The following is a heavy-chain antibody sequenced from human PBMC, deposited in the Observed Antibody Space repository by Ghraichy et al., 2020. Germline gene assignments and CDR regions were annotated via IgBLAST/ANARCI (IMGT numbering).Heavy chain of an antibody. Sequence: SVKVSCKASGDTFSSYAISWVRQAPGQGLEWMGGIIPIFGTANYAQKFQGRVTITADESTSTAYMELSSLRSEDTAVYYCARVVRRITIFGVVTDAFDIWGQGTMVTVSS. CDR3: ARVVRRITIFGVVTDAFDI. J-gene: IGHJ3*02. CDR2: IIPIFGTA. CDR1: GDTFSSYA. V-gene: IGHV1-69*13. D-gene: IGHD3-3*01.